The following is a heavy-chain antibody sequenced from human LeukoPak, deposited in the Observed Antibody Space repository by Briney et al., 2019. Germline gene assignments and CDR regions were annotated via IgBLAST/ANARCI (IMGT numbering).Heavy chain of an antibody. Sequence: PSETLSLTYAVYGGSFSGYYWSWIRQPPGKGLEWSGEINHSGSTNYNPSLKSRVTISVDTSKNQFSLKLSSVSAADTAVYYCARSGVGRNYYRFDPWGQGTLVTVSS. D-gene: IGHD1-26*01. CDR1: GGSFSGYY. J-gene: IGHJ5*02. CDR3: ARSGVGRNYYRFDP. CDR2: INHSGST. V-gene: IGHV4-34*01.